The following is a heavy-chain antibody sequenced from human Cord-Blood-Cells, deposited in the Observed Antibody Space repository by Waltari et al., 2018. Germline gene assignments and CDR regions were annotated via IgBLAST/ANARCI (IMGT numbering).Heavy chain of an antibody. V-gene: IGHV3-7*01. CDR1: GFTFSSYW. Sequence: EVQLVESGGGLVQPGGSLRLSCAASGFTFSSYWMSWVRQAPGKGLEWVANIKQDGREKYYVDSVNGRFTSSRDNAKNSLYLQMNSLRAEDTAVYYCARDAEMYGMDVWGQGTTVTVSS. J-gene: IGHJ6*02. CDR2: IKQDGREK. CDR3: ARDAEMYGMDV.